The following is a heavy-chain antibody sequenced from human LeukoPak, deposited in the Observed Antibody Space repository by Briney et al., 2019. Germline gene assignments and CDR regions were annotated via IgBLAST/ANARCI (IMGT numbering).Heavy chain of an antibody. J-gene: IGHJ4*02. D-gene: IGHD3-3*01. CDR3: ARNYEFWSFDY. V-gene: IGHV1-2*02. CDR1: GYTFTGYY. Sequence: ASVKVSCKASGYTFTGYYVHWARQAPGQGLEWMGWINPNSGGTNYAQKFQGRVTLTRDTSISTAYMEVNRLRSDDTALYYCARNYEFWSFDYWGQGTLVIVSS. CDR2: INPNSGGT.